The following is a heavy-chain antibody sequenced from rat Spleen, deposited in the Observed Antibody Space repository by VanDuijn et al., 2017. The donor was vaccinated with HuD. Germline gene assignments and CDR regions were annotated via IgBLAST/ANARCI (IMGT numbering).Heavy chain of an antibody. J-gene: IGHJ3*01. D-gene: IGHD1-2*01. CDR1: GFTFSDYY. CDR3: ARLYYSSWFGY. V-gene: IGHV5-29*01. CDR2: ISYDGSST. Sequence: EVQLVESDGGLVQPGRSLKLSCAASGFTFSDYYMAWVRQAPTKGLEWVATISYDGSSTYYRDSVKGRFTISRDNAKSTLYLQMDSLRSEDTATYYCARLYYSSWFGYWGQGTLVTVSS.